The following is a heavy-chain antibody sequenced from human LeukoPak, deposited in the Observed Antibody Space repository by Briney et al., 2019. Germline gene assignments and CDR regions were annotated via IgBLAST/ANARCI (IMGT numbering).Heavy chain of an antibody. Sequence: GGSLRLSCAASGFTFSDHYIDWVRQAPGKGLEWDGRSRDKGNRYTTAYAASVGGRFTISRDDSKNSLYLQMNSLKIEDTAVYYCTRLGIAPRDFDYWGQGTLVTVSS. CDR3: TRLGIAPRDFDY. CDR1: GFTFSDHY. D-gene: IGHD6-6*01. CDR2: SRDKGNRYTT. V-gene: IGHV3-72*01. J-gene: IGHJ4*02.